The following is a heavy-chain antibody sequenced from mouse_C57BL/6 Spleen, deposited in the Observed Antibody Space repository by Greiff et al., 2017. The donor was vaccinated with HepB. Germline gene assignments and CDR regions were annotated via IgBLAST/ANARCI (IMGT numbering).Heavy chain of an antibody. Sequence: VHLVESGPGLVQPSQSLSITCTVSGFSLTSYGVHWVRQSPGKGLEWLGVIWRGGSTDYNAAFMSRLSITKDNSKSQVFFKMNSLQADDTAIYYCANDYSNYLAMDYWGQGTSVTVSS. CDR1: GFSLTSYG. V-gene: IGHV2-5*01. J-gene: IGHJ4*01. D-gene: IGHD2-5*01. CDR2: IWRGGST. CDR3: ANDYSNYLAMDY.